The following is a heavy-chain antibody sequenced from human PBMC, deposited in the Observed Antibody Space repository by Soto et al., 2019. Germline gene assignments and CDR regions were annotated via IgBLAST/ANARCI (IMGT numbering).Heavy chain of an antibody. D-gene: IGHD6-6*01. CDR3: VRLIEYSRSAWTGDQKYYFDY. CDR2: IYYSGST. Sequence: QVQLQESGPGLVKPSQTLSLTCTVSGGSISSGDYYWSWIRQPPGKGLEWIGYIYYSGSTYYNPSLKSRVTISVDTSKNHVSLKRSSVTAADTAVYYCVRLIEYSRSAWTGDQKYYFDYWGQGTLVTVSS. V-gene: IGHV4-30-4*01. J-gene: IGHJ4*02. CDR1: GGSISSGDYY.